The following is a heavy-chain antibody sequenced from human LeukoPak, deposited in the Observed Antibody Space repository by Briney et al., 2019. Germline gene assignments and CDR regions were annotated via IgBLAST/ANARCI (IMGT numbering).Heavy chain of an antibody. CDR2: ISSNGGST. J-gene: IGHJ4*02. Sequence: GGSLRLSCAASGFTFSNYAMHWVRQAPGKGLESVSSISSNGGSTYYANSVEGRFTISRDNSKNTLCLQMGNLRPEDMAVYYCARRYYGSGSSFDYWGQGTLVTVSS. CDR3: ARRYYGSGSSFDY. CDR1: GFTFSNYA. V-gene: IGHV3-64*01. D-gene: IGHD3-10*01.